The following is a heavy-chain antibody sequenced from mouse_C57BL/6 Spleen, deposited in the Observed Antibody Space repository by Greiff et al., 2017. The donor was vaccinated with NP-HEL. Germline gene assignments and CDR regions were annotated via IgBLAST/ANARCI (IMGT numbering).Heavy chain of an antibody. J-gene: IGHJ2*01. D-gene: IGHD1-1*01. CDR3: ARDWGRYYFDY. CDR2: ISYDGSN. CDR1: GYSITSGYY. V-gene: IGHV3-6*01. Sequence: EVKLQESGPGLVKPSQSLSLTCSVTGYSITSGYYWNWIRQFPGNKLEWMGYISYDGSNNYNPSLKNRISITRDTSKNQFFLKLNSVTTEDTATYYCARDWGRYYFDYWGQGTTLTVSS.